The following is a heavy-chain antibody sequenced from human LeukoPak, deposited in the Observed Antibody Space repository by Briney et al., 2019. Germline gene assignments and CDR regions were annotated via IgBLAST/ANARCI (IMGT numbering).Heavy chain of an antibody. J-gene: IGHJ4*02. CDR1: GFTFSNYA. CDR3: AKWGDYDVLTGYYVTDY. CDR2: ITGSGGNT. V-gene: IGHV3-23*01. D-gene: IGHD3-9*01. Sequence: GGSLRLSCAASGFTFSNYAMSWVRQAPGKGLEWVSAITGSGGNTYYADSVKGRFTISRDNSKNTVFLQMNSLRAEDTAVYYCAKWGDYDVLTGYYVTDYWGQGTLVTVSS.